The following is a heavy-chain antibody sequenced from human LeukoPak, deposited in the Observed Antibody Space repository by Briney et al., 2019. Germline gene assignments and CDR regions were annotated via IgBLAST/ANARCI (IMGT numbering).Heavy chain of an antibody. D-gene: IGHD1-1*01. Sequence: GGSLRLSCAASGFTFGDFWMNWVRQPPGKGLEWVANIKQDGSEKNYVDSVKGRFTISRDNAKNSLYLQMNSLRTDDTAVYYCAKNGRLLEYWGQGTLVTVSS. CDR1: GFTFGDFW. V-gene: IGHV3-7*01. CDR3: AKNGRLLEY. J-gene: IGHJ4*02. CDR2: IKQDGSEK.